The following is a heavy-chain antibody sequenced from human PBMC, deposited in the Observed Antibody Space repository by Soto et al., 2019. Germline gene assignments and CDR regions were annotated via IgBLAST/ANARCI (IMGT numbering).Heavy chain of an antibody. Sequence: EVQLLESGGGLVQPGGSLRLSCAASGFTFNNYAMSWVRQAPGKGLEWVSGIGGSGGDTYYADSVKGRFTISRDNSKITLYLQMSSLRAEDTAIYYCAKDLVAATGYWGQGTLVTVSS. CDR1: GFTFNNYA. CDR3: AKDLVAATGY. V-gene: IGHV3-23*01. D-gene: IGHD6-19*01. J-gene: IGHJ4*02. CDR2: IGGSGGDT.